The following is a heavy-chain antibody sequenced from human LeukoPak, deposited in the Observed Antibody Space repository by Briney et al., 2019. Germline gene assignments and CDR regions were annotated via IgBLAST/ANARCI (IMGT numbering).Heavy chain of an antibody. J-gene: IGHJ5*02. D-gene: IGHD3-22*01. CDR3: ARGVDYDSSGYYFLWFDP. V-gene: IGHV3-66*01. CDR1: GFTVSSNY. Sequence: PGGSLRLSCAASGFTVSSNYMSWVRQAPGKGLEWVSVIYSGGSTYYADSVKGRFTISRDNSKNTLYLQMNSLRAEDTAVYYCARGVDYDSSGYYFLWFDPWGQGTLVTVSS. CDR2: IYSGGST.